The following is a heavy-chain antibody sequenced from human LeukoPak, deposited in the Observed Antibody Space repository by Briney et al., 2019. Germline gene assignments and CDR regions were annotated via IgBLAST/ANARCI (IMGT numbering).Heavy chain of an antibody. D-gene: IGHD3-16*01. V-gene: IGHV3-30*01. CDR1: GFTFSSYA. CDR3: ARAPWGSPYYMDV. J-gene: IGHJ6*03. CDR2: ISYDGSNK. Sequence: GGSLRLSCVASGFTFSSYAMHWVRQAPGKGLEWVAVISYDGSNKYYADSVKGRFTISRDNSKNTLYLQMNSLRAEDTAVYYCARAPWGSPYYMDVWGKGTTVTVSS.